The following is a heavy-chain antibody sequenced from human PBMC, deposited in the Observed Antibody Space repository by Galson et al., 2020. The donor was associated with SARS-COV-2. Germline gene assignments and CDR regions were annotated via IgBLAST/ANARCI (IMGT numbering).Heavy chain of an antibody. CDR3: ARDGAGAAAGTGAFSS. CDR1: GGSISSNHW. V-gene: IGHV4-4*02. CDR2: IYHTGTT. D-gene: IGHD6-13*01. Sequence: SENLSLTCVVSGGSISSNHWWSWVRQPPGKGLEWIGEIYHTGTTNDNPSLESRLIISVDKSKNQFSLRLRSVTAADTAVYYCARDGAGAAAGTGAFSSWGQGTLVTVSS. J-gene: IGHJ5*02.